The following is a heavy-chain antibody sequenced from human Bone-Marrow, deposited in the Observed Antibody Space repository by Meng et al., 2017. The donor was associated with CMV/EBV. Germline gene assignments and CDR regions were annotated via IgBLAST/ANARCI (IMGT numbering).Heavy chain of an antibody. CDR3: AKDRSAYGYVEAGFDY. J-gene: IGHJ4*02. D-gene: IGHD5-18*01. CDR2: ISFDGSNQ. Sequence: GGSLRLSCVGAGFTFRSYSIHWVRQAPGKGLEWVALISFDGSNQYYADSAKGRFTVSRDNSKNTLYLQMNSLRAEDTAVYYCAKDRSAYGYVEAGFDYWGQGTLVTVSS. CDR1: GFTFRSYS. V-gene: IGHV3-30*04.